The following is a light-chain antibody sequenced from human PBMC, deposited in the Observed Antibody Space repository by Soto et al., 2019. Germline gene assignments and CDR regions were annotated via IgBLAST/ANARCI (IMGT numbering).Light chain of an antibody. J-gene: IGKJ5*01. Sequence: EIVMTQSPATLSVSPGERATLSCRASQSISSNLGWYQQRPCQAPRLLIYGASTRATGIPARFSGSGSGTEFTLTIRRLQSEDFAVYYCQQYNTWRSITFGQGTRRQIK. CDR2: GAS. CDR3: QQYNTWRSIT. V-gene: IGKV3-15*01. CDR1: QSISSN.